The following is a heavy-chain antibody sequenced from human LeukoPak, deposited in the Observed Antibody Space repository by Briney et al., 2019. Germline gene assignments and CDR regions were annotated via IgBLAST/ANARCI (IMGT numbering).Heavy chain of an antibody. CDR2: IVSNGDTT. Sequence: QSGGSLRLSCAASGFTFSSYAMHWVRQAPGKGLEYVSAIVSNGDTTFYANSVKGRFTISRDNSKNTLYLQMGSLRAEDMAVYYCAREYRYCSGGTCYQGPFDYWGQGTLVTVSS. D-gene: IGHD2-15*01. V-gene: IGHV3-64*01. CDR3: AREYRYCSGGTCYQGPFDY. J-gene: IGHJ4*02. CDR1: GFTFSSYA.